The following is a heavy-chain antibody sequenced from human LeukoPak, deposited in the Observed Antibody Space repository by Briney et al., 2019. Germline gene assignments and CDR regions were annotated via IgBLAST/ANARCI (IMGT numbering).Heavy chain of an antibody. J-gene: IGHJ4*02. D-gene: IGHD5-18*01. Sequence: KPSETLSLTCAVYGGSFSGYDWSWIRQPPGKGLEWMGEINHSGSTNYNPSLKSRVTISVDTSKNQFSLKLSSVTAADTAVYYCAARQRRGYSYGPYYFDYWGQGTLVTVSS. V-gene: IGHV4-34*01. CDR2: INHSGST. CDR3: AARQRRGYSYGPYYFDY. CDR1: GGSFSGYD.